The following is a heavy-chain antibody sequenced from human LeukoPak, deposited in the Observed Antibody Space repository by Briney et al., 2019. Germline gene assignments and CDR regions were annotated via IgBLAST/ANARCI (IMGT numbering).Heavy chain of an antibody. CDR3: AREGKVGATVFDY. Sequence: GGSLRLSCAASGFTFSSYWMHWVRQAPGKGLVWVSRINSDGSSTSYADSVKGRFTISRDNAKNTLYLQMNSLRAEDTAVYYCAREGKVGATVFDYWGQGTLVVVSS. D-gene: IGHD1-26*01. CDR1: GFTFSSYW. CDR2: INSDGSST. V-gene: IGHV3-74*01. J-gene: IGHJ4*02.